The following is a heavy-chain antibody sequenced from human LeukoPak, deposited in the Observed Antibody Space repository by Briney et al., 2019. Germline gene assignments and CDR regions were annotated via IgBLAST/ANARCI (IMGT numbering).Heavy chain of an antibody. V-gene: IGHV1-18*01. CDR3: ARARPGAYCGTTSCFSDY. CDR2: FSDSNGNT. CDR1: GYIFTSYG. J-gene: IGHJ4*02. D-gene: IGHD2-2*01. Sequence: ASVKVSCKASGYIFTSYGISWVRQGPGEGLEWVGWFSDSNGNTKFAPNIQDRVTMTTDTSTATAYMELRSLRLNDTAVYFCARARPGAYCGTTSCFSDYWGQGTLVTVSS.